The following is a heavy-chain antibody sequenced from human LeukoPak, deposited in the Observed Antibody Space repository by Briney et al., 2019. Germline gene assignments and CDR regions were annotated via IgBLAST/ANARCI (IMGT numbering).Heavy chain of an antibody. V-gene: IGHV3-48*03. Sequence: GGSLRLSCTASGFTFRAYDMNWVRQAPGKGLEWVSFITDNGKTTYYADSVKGRFTISRDNAKNTMYLQMNSLGAEDTAVYYCVREYIEVVLAANVSHQYCVDFWGKGTTVTVSS. J-gene: IGHJ6*03. D-gene: IGHD2-15*01. CDR2: ITDNGKTT. CDR1: GFTFRAYD. CDR3: VREYIEVVLAANVSHQYCVDF.